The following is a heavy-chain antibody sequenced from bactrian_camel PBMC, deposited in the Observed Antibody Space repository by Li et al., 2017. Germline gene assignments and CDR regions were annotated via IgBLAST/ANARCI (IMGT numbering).Heavy chain of an antibody. V-gene: IGHV3-2*01. J-gene: IGHJ4*01. CDR2: IFGDTRLT. Sequence: HVQLVESGGGSVQAGGSLKLSCIASAYNTESGYMGWFRQAPGKRREGVACIFGDTRLTYYSNSVKDRVTVSQDHAKNTLYLQIHTLQPEDTARYFCAAGRAEGRWCPVEATFSNLFPYRGQGTQVTVS. CDR1: AYNTESGY. D-gene: IGHD6*01. CDR3: AAGRAEGRWCPVEATFSNLFPY.